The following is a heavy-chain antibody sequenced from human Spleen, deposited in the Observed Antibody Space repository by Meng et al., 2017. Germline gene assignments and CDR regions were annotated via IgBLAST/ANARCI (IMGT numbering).Heavy chain of an antibody. CDR1: GFTFSSYW. CDR3: AKEAQVGAAIDY. CDR2: INSDGSST. Sequence: GESLKISCAASGFTFSSYWMHWVRQAPGKGLVWVSRINSDGSSTSYADSVKGRFTISRDNAKNTLYLQMNSLRAEDTAVYYCAKEAQVGAAIDYWGQGTLVTVSS. J-gene: IGHJ4*02. D-gene: IGHD1-26*01. V-gene: IGHV3-74*01.